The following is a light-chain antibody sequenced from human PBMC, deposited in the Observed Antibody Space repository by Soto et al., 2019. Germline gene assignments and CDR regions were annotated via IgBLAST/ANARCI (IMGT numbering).Light chain of an antibody. V-gene: IGLV2-14*01. CDR3: SSYTSSTSYV. CDR2: DVN. J-gene: IGLJ1*01. Sequence: ALTQAASVSGFRGQSITISCTRTSSDVGGYNTVSWYQQYPGKAPKLMIHDVNNRPSGVSNRFSGSKSGNTASLTISGLQAEDEADYYCSSYTSSTSYVFGSGTKVTVL. CDR1: SSDVGGYNT.